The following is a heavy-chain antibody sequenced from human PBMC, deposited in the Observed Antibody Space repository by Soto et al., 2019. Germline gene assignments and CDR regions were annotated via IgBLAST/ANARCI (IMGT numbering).Heavy chain of an antibody. V-gene: IGHV1-2*02. CDR3: ARGLWPTRFDY. CDR1: GYTFTGYY. Sequence: QVQLVQSGAEVKKPGASVKGSCKASGYTFTGYYLHWVRHAPGQGLEWMGWINPNSGGTNYAQTFQGRVTMTRDTSISTAYMELSRLRSDDTAVYYCARGLWPTRFDYWGHGTMVTVSS. J-gene: IGHJ4*01. D-gene: IGHD5-18*01. CDR2: INPNSGGT.